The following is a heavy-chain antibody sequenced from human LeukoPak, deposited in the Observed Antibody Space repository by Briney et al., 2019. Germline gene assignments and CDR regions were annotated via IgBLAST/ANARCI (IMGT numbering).Heavy chain of an antibody. CDR1: GYTFTSYA. D-gene: IGHD3-10*01. CDR2: INAGNGNT. Sequence: ASVKVSCKASGYTFTSYAMHWVRQAPGQRLEWMGWINAGNGNTKYSQKFQGRVTITRDTTASTAYMELSSLRSEDTAVYYCATAPTMVRGVIIGYFDYWGQGTLVTVSS. CDR3: ATAPTMVRGVIIGYFDY. J-gene: IGHJ4*02. V-gene: IGHV1-3*01.